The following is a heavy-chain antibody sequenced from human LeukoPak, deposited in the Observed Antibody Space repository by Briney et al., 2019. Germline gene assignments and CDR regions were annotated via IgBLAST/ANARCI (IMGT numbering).Heavy chain of an antibody. J-gene: IGHJ6*04. CDR1: GFTFSSYS. Sequence: GGSLRLPCAASGFTFSSYSMNWVRQAPGKGLEWVSSISSSSSYIYYADSVKGRFTISRDNAKNSLYLQMNSLRAEDTAVYYCARDFVVATTQYYYHYGMDVWGEGTTVTVSS. CDR2: ISSSSSYI. CDR3: ARDFVVATTQYYYHYGMDV. V-gene: IGHV3-21*01. D-gene: IGHD5-12*01.